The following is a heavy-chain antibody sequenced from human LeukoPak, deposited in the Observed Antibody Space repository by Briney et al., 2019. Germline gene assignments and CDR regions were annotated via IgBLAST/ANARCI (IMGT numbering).Heavy chain of an antibody. CDR3: ARDYGGYSSGWYSYYYYYGMDV. CDR1: GYTFTSYG. J-gene: IGHJ6*02. D-gene: IGHD6-19*01. CDR2: ISAYNGNT. Sequence: APVKVSCTASGYTFTSYGISWVRQAPGQGLEWMGWISAYNGNTDYAQKLQGRVTTTTDTSTSTAYMELRSLRSDDTAVYYCARDYGGYSSGWYSYYYYYGMDVWGQGTTVTVSS. V-gene: IGHV1-18*01.